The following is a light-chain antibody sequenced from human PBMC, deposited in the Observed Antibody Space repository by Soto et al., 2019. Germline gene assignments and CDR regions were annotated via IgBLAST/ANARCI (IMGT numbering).Light chain of an antibody. Sequence: QSALTQPASVSGSRGQSITISCTGTSSDVGAYNFVSWYQQHPGKLPKLMIFDVSRRPSGVSDRFSGSKSGNTASLTISGLQAEDEGDYYCSSYTSSSTQVFGSGTKRTVL. CDR1: SSDVGAYNF. V-gene: IGLV2-14*03. CDR3: SSYTSSSTQV. J-gene: IGLJ1*01. CDR2: DVS.